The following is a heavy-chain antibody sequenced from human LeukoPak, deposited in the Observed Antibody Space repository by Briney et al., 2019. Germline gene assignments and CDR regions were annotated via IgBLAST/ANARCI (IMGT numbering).Heavy chain of an antibody. D-gene: IGHD3-10*01. CDR1: GGSISSYY. J-gene: IGHJ3*02. V-gene: IGHV4-59*12. Sequence: SETLSLTCTVSGGSISSYYWSWIRQPPGKGLEWIGYIYYSGSTNYNPSLKSRVTISVDTSKNQFSLKLSSVTAADTAVYYCARAPRVYYYGSGSYYNVPFDIWGQGTMVTVSS. CDR3: ARAPRVYYYGSGSYYNVPFDI. CDR2: IYYSGST.